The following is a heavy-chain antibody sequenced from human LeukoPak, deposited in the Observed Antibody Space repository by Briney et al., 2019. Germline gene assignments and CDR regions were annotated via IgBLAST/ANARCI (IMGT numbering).Heavy chain of an antibody. Sequence: GGSLRLSCAASGFTVSSNYMSWVRQAPGKGLEWVSVIYSGGSTYYADSVKGRFTISRDNSKNTLYLQMNSLRAEDTAVYYCARHSLTYYYDSSGYYGPGDYWGQGTLVTVPS. CDR3: ARHSLTYYYDSSGYYGPGDY. V-gene: IGHV3-53*01. CDR2: IYSGGST. D-gene: IGHD3-22*01. J-gene: IGHJ4*02. CDR1: GFTVSSNY.